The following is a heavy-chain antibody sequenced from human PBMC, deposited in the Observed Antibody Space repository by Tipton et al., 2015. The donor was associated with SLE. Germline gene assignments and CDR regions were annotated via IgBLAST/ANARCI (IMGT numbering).Heavy chain of an antibody. V-gene: IGHV4-61*09. Sequence: TLSLTCTVSGGSISSGSYYWSWIRQPAGKGLEWIGHIYTSGSTNYNPSLKSRVTISVDTSKDQFSLKLSSVTAADTAVYYCARDRTTMIGEDYFDYWGQGTLVTVSS. D-gene: IGHD3-22*01. CDR3: ARDRTTMIGEDYFDY. CDR1: GGSISSGSYY. J-gene: IGHJ4*02. CDR2: IYTSGST.